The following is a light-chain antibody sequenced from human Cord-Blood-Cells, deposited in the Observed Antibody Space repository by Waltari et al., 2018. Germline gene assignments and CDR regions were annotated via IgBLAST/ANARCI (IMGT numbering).Light chain of an antibody. CDR3: QKYNSAPWT. V-gene: IGKV1-27*01. CDR2: AAS. J-gene: IGKJ1*01. CDR1: QGISNY. Sequence: DIQMTQSPSSLSASVGDRVTITCRASQGISNYLAWYQQKPGKVPKLLIYAASTLQSGVPFRFSCSGSGTDFTRTISSLQPEDVATYYCQKYNSAPWTFGQGTKVEIK.